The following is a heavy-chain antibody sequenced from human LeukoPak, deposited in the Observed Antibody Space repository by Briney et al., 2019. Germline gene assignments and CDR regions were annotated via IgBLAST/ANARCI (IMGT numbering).Heavy chain of an antibody. V-gene: IGHV3-66*01. Sequence: PGGSLRLSCAVSGFTVSSNYMTWVRQAPGKGLEWVSIIYSGGSTSYADSVKGRFTISRDSSKNTLYLQMNSLRAEDTALYYYARRLEYSGSKGVFDYWGQGTLVTVSS. CDR1: GFTVSSNY. CDR2: IYSGGST. D-gene: IGHD1-26*01. J-gene: IGHJ4*02. CDR3: ARRLEYSGSKGVFDY.